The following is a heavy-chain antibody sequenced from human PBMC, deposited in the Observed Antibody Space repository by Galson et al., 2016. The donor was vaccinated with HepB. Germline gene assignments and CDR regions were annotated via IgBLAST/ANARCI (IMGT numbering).Heavy chain of an antibody. D-gene: IGHD4-23*01. CDR2: TNSDGSST. V-gene: IGHV3-74*01. CDR1: GFTFSSYW. CDR3: ARAPTRYYGGNFGHLFDS. J-gene: IGHJ4*02. Sequence: SLRLSCAASGFTFSSYWMHWVRQAPGKGLVWVSRTNSDGSSTTYADSVKGRFTISRDNAKNTLYLQMNSLRAEDTAVYYCARAPTRYYGGNFGHLFDSWAREPWSPSPQ.